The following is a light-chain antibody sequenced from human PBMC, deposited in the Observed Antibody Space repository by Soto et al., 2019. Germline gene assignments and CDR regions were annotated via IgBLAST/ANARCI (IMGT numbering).Light chain of an antibody. CDR2: EAS. CDR1: QSISRW. CDR3: QQYKSRRT. J-gene: IGKJ1*01. Sequence: DIQMTQSPATLSASVVDRVTITCRASQSISRWLTWYQQKPGKAPKLLIYEASSLQNGVPSRFSGSGSGTEFTLTITSLHPDDFATYYCQQYKSRRTFGQGTKVDIK. V-gene: IGKV1-5*01.